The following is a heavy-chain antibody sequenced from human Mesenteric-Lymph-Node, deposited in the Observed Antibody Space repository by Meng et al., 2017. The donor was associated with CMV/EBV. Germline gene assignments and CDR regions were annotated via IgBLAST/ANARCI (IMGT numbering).Heavy chain of an antibody. CDR3: ASLTTYGDYPPYFDY. D-gene: IGHD4-17*01. CDR2: IYHTGST. CDR1: GGSISSSNW. J-gene: IGHJ4*02. V-gene: IGHV4-4*02. Sequence: SGGSISSSNWWSWVRQPPGKGLEWIGEIYHTGSTNYNSSLKGRVTISVDKSKNQFSLKLSSVTAADTAVYYCASLTTYGDYPPYFDYWGQGTLVTVSS.